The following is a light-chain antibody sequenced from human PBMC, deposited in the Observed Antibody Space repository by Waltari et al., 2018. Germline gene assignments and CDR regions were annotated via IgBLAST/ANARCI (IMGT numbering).Light chain of an antibody. V-gene: IGKV3-20*01. CDR2: TAS. CDR1: EKITSSY. J-gene: IGKJ1*01. Sequence: VVLTQSPGTLSLSPGESATLPCRASEKITSSYIAWYQHKPGQAPRLLIYTASYRATGVPDRFSGSESGTDFVLTISRLEPEDFAVYYCQYYNSAPRTFGQGTKVEIK. CDR3: QYYNSAPRT.